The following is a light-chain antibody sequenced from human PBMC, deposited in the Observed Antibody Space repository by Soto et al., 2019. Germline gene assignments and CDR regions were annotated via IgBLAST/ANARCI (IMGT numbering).Light chain of an antibody. CDR2: GAS. CDR1: QSVSSSY. J-gene: IGKJ1*01. Sequence: EIVLTHSPGTLSLSPVERAPLSCSPTQSVSSSYLAWYQQKPGQAPRLLIYGASSRATGIPDRFSGSGSGTDFTLTISRLEPEDFAVYYCQQYGSSPWTFGQGTKVDIK. CDR3: QQYGSSPWT. V-gene: IGKV3-20*01.